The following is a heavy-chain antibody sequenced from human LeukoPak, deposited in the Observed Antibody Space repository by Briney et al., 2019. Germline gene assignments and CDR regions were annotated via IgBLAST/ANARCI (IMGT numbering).Heavy chain of an antibody. J-gene: IGHJ4*02. D-gene: IGHD3-3*01. CDR3: AKATHYDFWSGYRWDS. CDR2: ISNSGGST. V-gene: IGHV3-23*01. CDR1: GFTFSIYA. Sequence: GGSLRLSCAASGFTFSIYAMNWVRQAPGKGLEWVSAISNSGGSTYYADPVKGRFTISRDNSKNTLYLQMNSLTAEDTAVYFCAKATHYDFWSGYRWDSWGQGTLVTVSS.